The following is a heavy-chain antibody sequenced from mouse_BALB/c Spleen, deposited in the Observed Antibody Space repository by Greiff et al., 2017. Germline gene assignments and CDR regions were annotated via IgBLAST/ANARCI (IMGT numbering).Heavy chain of an antibody. V-gene: IGHV1S81*02. Sequence: QVQLQQSGAELVKPGASVKLSCKASGYTFTSYYMYWVKQRPGQGLEWIGEINPSNGGTNFNEKFKSKATLTVDKSSSTAYMQLSSLTSEDSAVYYCTRGGYGNYYYYAMDYWGQGTSVTVSS. D-gene: IGHD2-10*02. CDR3: TRGGYGNYYYYAMDY. CDR2: INPSNGGT. CDR1: GYTFTSYY. J-gene: IGHJ4*01.